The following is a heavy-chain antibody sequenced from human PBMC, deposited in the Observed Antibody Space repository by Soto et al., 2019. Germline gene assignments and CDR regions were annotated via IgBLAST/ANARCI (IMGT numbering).Heavy chain of an antibody. D-gene: IGHD2-15*01. CDR2: ISAYNGNT. J-gene: IGHJ4*02. CDR1: GYTFTSYG. V-gene: IGHV1-18*01. Sequence: QVQLVQSGAEVKKPGASVKVSCKASGYTFTSYGISWVRQAPGQVLEWMGWISAYNGNTNYAQQLQGRVTMPTDTSTSTAYMELRRLRSDATTVYYCARGGYCSGRRCYPEDYWGQGTMVPVS. CDR3: ARGGYCSGRRCYPEDY.